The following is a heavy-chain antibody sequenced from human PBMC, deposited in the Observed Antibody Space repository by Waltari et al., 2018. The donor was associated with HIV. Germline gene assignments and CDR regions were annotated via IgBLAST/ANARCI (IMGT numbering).Heavy chain of an antibody. CDR3: ARGGGIPPV. V-gene: IGHV4-31*03. CDR1: PGSFTSVSFS. D-gene: IGHD3-16*01. Sequence: QVQLQESGPGLVKPSQTLSLTCTVSPGSFTSVSFSWSWIRQHPGKGLEWIGYIYNSGRTYYNPSLKSRVTISLVTSKNQFSLNLSSVTAADTALYYCARGGGIPPVWGQGTLVTVSS. CDR2: IYNSGRT. J-gene: IGHJ4*02.